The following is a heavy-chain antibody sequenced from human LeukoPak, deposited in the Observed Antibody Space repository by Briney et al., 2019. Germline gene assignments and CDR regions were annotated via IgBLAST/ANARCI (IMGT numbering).Heavy chain of an antibody. CDR1: GFTFSTYW. V-gene: IGHV3-74*01. J-gene: IGHJ3*02. CDR2: INSDGRST. CDR3: ARDKYGGNSNAFDI. D-gene: IGHD4-23*01. Sequence: RGSLRLSCAASGFTFSTYWMHWVRQAPGTGLVWVSRINSDGRSTDYPDSVKGRFTISRDNAKNTLYLQMNSLRAEDTAMYYCARDKYGGNSNAFDIWGQGTMVTVSS.